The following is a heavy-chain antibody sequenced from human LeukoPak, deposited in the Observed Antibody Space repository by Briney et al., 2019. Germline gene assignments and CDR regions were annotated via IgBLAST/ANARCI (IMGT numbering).Heavy chain of an antibody. CDR3: ASLSYYYDSSGQDY. J-gene: IGHJ4*02. CDR2: INHSGST. Sequence: SETLSLTCAVYGGSFSGYYWSWIRQPPGKGLEWIGEINHSGSTNYNPSLKSPVTISVDTSKNQFSLKLSSVTAADTAVYYCASLSYYYDSSGQDYWGQGTLVTVSS. V-gene: IGHV4-34*01. D-gene: IGHD3-22*01. CDR1: GGSFSGYY.